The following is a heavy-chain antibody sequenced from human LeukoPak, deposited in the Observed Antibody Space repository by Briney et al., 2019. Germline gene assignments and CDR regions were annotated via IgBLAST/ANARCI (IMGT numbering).Heavy chain of an antibody. CDR2: ISSSSSTI. CDR3: ARDCRLNCARQPGFDS. J-gene: IGHJ5*01. CDR1: GFTFSSYS. D-gene: IGHD1-1*01. V-gene: IGHV3-48*02. Sequence: PGGSLRLSCAASGFTFSSYSMNWVRQAPGKGLEWVSYISSSSSTIYYADSVKGRFTISRDNAKNSLYLQMNSLRDEDTAVYYCARDCRLNCARQPGFDSWGQGTLVTVSS.